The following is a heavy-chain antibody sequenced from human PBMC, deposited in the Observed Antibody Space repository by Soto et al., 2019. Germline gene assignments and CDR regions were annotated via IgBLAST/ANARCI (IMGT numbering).Heavy chain of an antibody. V-gene: IGHV1-18*01. CDR2: ISGYNAKT. CDR3: AGDAGAIVTISAALDV. CDR1: GYMFTTYG. Sequence: ASVKVSCKASGYMFTTYGVSWVRQAPGQGLEWMGWISGYNAKTNYAQKLQGRVTMTTDTSTSTAYMELRSLRSDDTAVYYCAGDAGAIVTISAALDVWGQGTTVTVSS. J-gene: IGHJ6*02. D-gene: IGHD1-1*01.